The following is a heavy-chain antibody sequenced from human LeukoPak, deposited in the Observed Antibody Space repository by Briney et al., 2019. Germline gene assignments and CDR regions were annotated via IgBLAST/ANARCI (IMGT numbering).Heavy chain of an antibody. CDR3: ARDSGSGNYWYFDL. V-gene: IGHV4-30-2*01. CDR1: GGSISSGGYY. J-gene: IGHJ2*01. Sequence: SQTLSLTCTVSGGSISSGGYYWSWIRQPPGKGLEWIGYIYHSGSTYYNPSLKSRVTISVDRSKNQFSLKLRSVTAADTAVYYCARDSGSGNYWYFDLWGRGTLVTVSS. CDR2: IYHSGST. D-gene: IGHD3-10*01.